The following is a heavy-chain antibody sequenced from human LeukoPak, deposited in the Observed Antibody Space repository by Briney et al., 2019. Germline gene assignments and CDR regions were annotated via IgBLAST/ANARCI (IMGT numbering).Heavy chain of an antibody. D-gene: IGHD3-10*01. V-gene: IGHV3-23*01. CDR3: AKWQYYGSGDDY. J-gene: IGHJ4*02. Sequence: PGGSLRLSCAASGFTFRDSAMTWVRQAPGKGLQWVSTISGSGDSTYYADSVKGRFTISRDNSKNTLFLQMNSLRAEDTAIYYCAKWQYYGSGDDYWGQGTLVTVSS. CDR2: ISGSGDST. CDR1: GFTFRDSA.